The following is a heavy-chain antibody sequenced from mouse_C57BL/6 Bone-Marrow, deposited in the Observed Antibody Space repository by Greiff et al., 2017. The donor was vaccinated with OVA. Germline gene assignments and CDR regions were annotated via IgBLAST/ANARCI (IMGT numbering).Heavy chain of an antibody. D-gene: IGHD1-1*01. CDR3: ARGGYYGRSRNGAMDY. CDR1: GHTFTGYW. Sequence: QVQLKESGAELMKPGASVKLSCKATGHTFTGYWIEWVKQRPGHGLEWIGEILPGSGSTNYNEKFKGKATFTADTSSNTAYMQLSSLTTEDSAIYYCARGGYYGRSRNGAMDYWGQGTSVTVSS. V-gene: IGHV1-9*01. CDR2: ILPGSGST. J-gene: IGHJ4*01.